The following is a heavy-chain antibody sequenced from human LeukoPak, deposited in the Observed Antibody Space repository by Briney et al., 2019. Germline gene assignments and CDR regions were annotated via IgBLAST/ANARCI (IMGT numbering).Heavy chain of an antibody. D-gene: IGHD3-16*01. CDR3: ASWDPQLGDAFDI. CDR1: GFTFSTSG. V-gene: IGHV3-30*03. J-gene: IGHJ3*02. Sequence: GRSLRLSCAASGFTFSTSGMHWVRQSPGKGLEWMALISYDGSYKDFADSVQGRFTIFRDNSKNTLYLQMNSLRPEDTAVYYCASWDPQLGDAFDIWGQGTMVTVSS. CDR2: ISYDGSYK.